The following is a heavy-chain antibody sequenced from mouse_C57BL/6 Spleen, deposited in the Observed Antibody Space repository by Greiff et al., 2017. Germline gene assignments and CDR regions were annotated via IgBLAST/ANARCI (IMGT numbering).Heavy chain of an antibody. J-gene: IGHJ3*01. D-gene: IGHD4-1*01. CDR3: ASDWDGAWFAY. V-gene: IGHV1-82*01. Sequence: VQLVESGPELVKPGASVKISCKASGYAFSSSWMNWVKQRPGKGLEWIGRIYPGDGDTNYNGKFKGKATLTADKSSSTAYMQLSSLTSEDSAVYFCASDWDGAWFAYWGQGTLVTVSA. CDR2: IYPGDGDT. CDR1: GYAFSSSW.